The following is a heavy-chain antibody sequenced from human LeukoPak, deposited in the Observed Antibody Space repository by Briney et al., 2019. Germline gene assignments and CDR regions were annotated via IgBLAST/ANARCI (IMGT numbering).Heavy chain of an antibody. Sequence: GVSLRLSCAASGFTFSSYSMNRVRQAPGKGLEWVSSISSSSSSYIYYADSVKGRFTISRDNAKNSLYLQMNSLRAEDTAVYYCARSDYGDYPFDYWGQGTLVTVSS. J-gene: IGHJ4*02. CDR3: ARSDYGDYPFDY. CDR1: GFTFSSYS. V-gene: IGHV3-21*01. D-gene: IGHD4-17*01. CDR2: ISSSSSSYI.